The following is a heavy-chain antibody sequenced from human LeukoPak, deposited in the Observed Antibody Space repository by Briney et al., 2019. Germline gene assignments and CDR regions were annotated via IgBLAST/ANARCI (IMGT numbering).Heavy chain of an antibody. CDR1: GFTFSSYA. CDR2: ISYDGSNK. CDR3: AKEYYYDSSGYYFDY. J-gene: IGHJ4*02. V-gene: IGHV3-30*18. Sequence: GGSLRLSCAASGFTFSSYAMSWVRQAPGKGLEWVAVISYDGSNKYYADSVKGRFTISRDNSKNTLYLQMNSLRAEDTAVYYCAKEYYYDSSGYYFDYWGQGTLVTVSS. D-gene: IGHD3-22*01.